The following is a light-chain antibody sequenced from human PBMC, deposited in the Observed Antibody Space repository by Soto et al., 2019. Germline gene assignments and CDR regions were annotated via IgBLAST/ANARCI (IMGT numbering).Light chain of an antibody. CDR1: QSVSSN. V-gene: IGKV3-15*01. CDR3: QQPSNWPPKIP. CDR2: GAS. Sequence: EVGMTQSPATVAVSPGERATLSCRASQSVSSNLAWYQQKPGQAPRLLIYGASTRATGIPARFTGSGSGTEFTLTISSLQSEDFAVYYCQQPSNWPPKIPFGQGTRLEIK. J-gene: IGKJ5*01.